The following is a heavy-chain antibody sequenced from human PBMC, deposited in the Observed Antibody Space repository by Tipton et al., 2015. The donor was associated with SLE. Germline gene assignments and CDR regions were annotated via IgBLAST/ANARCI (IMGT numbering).Heavy chain of an antibody. V-gene: IGHV3-7*01. D-gene: IGHD4-17*01. J-gene: IGHJ4*02. Sequence: SLRLSCVASGFTFSNYWMIWDRQAPGKGLEWVANMKQDGSEIYYVDSVKGRFTISRDNAKNSVYLQMNNLRAEDTAVYYCRTGRGDYWGQGTLVTVSS. CDR3: RTGRGDY. CDR1: GFTFSNYW. CDR2: MKQDGSEI.